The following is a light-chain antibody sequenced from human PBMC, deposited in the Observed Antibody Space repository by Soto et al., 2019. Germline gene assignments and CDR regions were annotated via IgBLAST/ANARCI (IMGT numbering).Light chain of an antibody. CDR3: RSYTSSSTPVV. CDR1: SSDVGGYNY. J-gene: IGLJ2*01. V-gene: IGLV2-14*01. Sequence: QSALTQPASVSGSPGQSITISCTGTSSDVGGYNYVSWYQQHPGKAPKLMIYEVSNRPSGVSNRFSGSKSGNTASLTISGLPAEDEADYYCRSYTSSSTPVVFGGGTQLTVL. CDR2: EVS.